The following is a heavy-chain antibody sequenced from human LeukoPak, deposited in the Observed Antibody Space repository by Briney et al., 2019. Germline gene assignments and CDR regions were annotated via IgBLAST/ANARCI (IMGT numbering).Heavy chain of an antibody. Sequence: SQTLSLTCTVSGGSISSGGYYWSWIRQHPGKGLEWIGYIYYSGSTNYNPSLKSRVTISVDTSKNQFSLKLSSVTAADTAVYYCAREGVVRGANWFDPWGQGTLVTVSS. V-gene: IGHV4-61*08. D-gene: IGHD3-10*01. CDR2: IYYSGST. CDR3: AREGVVRGANWFDP. J-gene: IGHJ5*02. CDR1: GGSISSGGYY.